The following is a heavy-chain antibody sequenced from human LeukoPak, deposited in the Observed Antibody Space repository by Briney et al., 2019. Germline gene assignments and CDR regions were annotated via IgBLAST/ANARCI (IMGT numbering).Heavy chain of an antibody. CDR1: GFTFSSFA. V-gene: IGHV3-23*01. Sequence: GGSLRLSCTASGFTFSSFAMDWVRQAPGKELEWVSAISGSGDNTYYADSVKGRFTISRDNSKNTVYLQMSSLRAEDTAVYYCAKESVVRVMGFDYWGQGTLVTVSS. CDR3: AKESVVRVMGFDY. J-gene: IGHJ4*02. D-gene: IGHD3-16*01. CDR2: ISGSGDNT.